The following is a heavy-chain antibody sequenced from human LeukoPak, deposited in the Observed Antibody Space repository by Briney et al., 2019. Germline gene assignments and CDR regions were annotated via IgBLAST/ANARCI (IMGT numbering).Heavy chain of an antibody. CDR3: ARIEPPAYCGGDCYARGLWDI. J-gene: IGHJ3*02. Sequence: ASVKVSCKASGGTFSSYAISWVRQATGQGLEWMGGIIPIFGTANYAQKFQGRVTITADESTSTAYMELSSLRSEDTAVYYCARIEPPAYCGGDCYARGLWDIWGQGTMVTVSS. CDR2: IIPIFGTA. D-gene: IGHD2-21*02. V-gene: IGHV1-69*13. CDR1: GGTFSSYA.